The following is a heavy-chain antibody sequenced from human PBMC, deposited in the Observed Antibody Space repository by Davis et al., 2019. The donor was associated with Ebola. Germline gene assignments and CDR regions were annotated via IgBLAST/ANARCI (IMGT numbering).Heavy chain of an antibody. CDR1: GFIFGNYA. CDR3: AIPDCSGDGCFSVYIKY. CDR2: ISNNGDRT. J-gene: IGHJ4*02. V-gene: IGHV3-64*02. Sequence: GESLKISCAASGFIFGNYAMHWVRQAPGEGLEYVSAISNNGDRTYYADSVKGRFTISRDNSNNILYLQMNSLRAEDTAVYYCAIPDCSGDGCFSVYIKYWGQGTLVTVSS. D-gene: IGHD2-15*01.